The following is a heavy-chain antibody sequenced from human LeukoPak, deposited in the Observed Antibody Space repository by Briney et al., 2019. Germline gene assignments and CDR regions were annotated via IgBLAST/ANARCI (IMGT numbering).Heavy chain of an antibody. V-gene: IGHV3-53*01. CDR3: ASVNGDGAEYFQH. Sequence: PGGSLSLSCAASGFTVSSNYMSWVRQAPAKGLEGVSVIYSGGSTYYADSVKGRFTTPRDISKNTLYLQMNSLRAEDTAVYYCASVNGDGAEYFQHWGQGTLVTVSS. D-gene: IGHD2-21*01. J-gene: IGHJ1*01. CDR1: GFTVSSNY. CDR2: IYSGGST.